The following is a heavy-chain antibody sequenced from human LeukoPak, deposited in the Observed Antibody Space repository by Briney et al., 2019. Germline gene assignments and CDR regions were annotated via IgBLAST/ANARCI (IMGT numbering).Heavy chain of an antibody. D-gene: IGHD6-13*01. CDR3: ARVAGSNWYIDYYYGMDV. Sequence: SETLSLTCSVSGGSVSTYYWSWVRQPPGKGLEWIGYIHYSGSTNYNPSLKSRVTISIDTSKNQFSLKLISVTAADTAVYYCARVAGSNWYIDYYYGMDVWGQGTTVTVSS. V-gene: IGHV4-59*02. CDR2: IHYSGST. CDR1: GGSVSTYY. J-gene: IGHJ6*02.